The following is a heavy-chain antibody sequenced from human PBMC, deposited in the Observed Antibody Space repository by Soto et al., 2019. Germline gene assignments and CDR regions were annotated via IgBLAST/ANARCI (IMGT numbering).Heavy chain of an antibody. J-gene: IGHJ5*01. CDR3: ARRERYYGSPGWFDP. CDR1: GASINNFAYY. CDR2: VYYNENT. Sequence: SETLSLTCSVSGASINNFAYYWGWIRQPPGKGLEWIGTVYYNENTYYNPSLKSRVAISVDTAKNQFSLNLRSVTAADTAIYFCARRERYYGSPGWFDPWGQGXLLTVSS. D-gene: IGHD3-10*01. V-gene: IGHV4-39*01.